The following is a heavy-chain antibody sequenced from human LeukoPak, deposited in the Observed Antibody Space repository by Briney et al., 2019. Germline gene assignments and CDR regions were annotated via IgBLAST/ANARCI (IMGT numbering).Heavy chain of an antibody. V-gene: IGHV4-39*07. J-gene: IGHJ5*02. CDR3: ARVWAYSRKTTSDH. Sequence: PSETLSLTFTVSGGSISSSSYYWGWMRQPLGKWLEWIGSIYHTGSTYYNPSLKSRDTMSVDTSKTQFSLKLSSVTAADTAVYYCARVWAYSRKTTSDHWGQGTLVTVSS. CDR2: IYHTGST. CDR1: GGSISSSSYY. D-gene: IGHD6-13*01.